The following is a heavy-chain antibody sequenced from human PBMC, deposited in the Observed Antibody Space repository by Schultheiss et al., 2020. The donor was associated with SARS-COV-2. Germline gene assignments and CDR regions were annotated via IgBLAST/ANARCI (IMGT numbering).Heavy chain of an antibody. CDR1: GGSFSGYY. D-gene: IGHD4-11*01. Sequence: SQTLSLTCAVYGGSFSGYYWSWIRQPPGKGLEWIGEINHSGSNNYNPSLKSRVTISVDTSKNQFSLKLSSVTAADTAVYYCAREYSNYNDYWGQGTLVTVSS. CDR2: INHSGSN. J-gene: IGHJ4*02. CDR3: AREYSNYNDY. V-gene: IGHV4-34*01.